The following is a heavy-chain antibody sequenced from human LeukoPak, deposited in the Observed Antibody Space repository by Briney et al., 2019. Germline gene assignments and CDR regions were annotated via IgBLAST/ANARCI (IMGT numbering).Heavy chain of an antibody. CDR2: IIPIFGTA. D-gene: IGHD2-21*01. CDR3: ARGDPFCGGDCYYDY. CDR1: GGTFSSYA. Sequence: GASVKVSCKASGGTFSSYAISWVRQAPGQGLEWMGGIIPIFGTANYAQKFQGRVTITADESTSTAYMELSSLRSEDTAVYYCARGDPFCGGDCYYDYWGQGTLVTASS. V-gene: IGHV1-69*01. J-gene: IGHJ4*02.